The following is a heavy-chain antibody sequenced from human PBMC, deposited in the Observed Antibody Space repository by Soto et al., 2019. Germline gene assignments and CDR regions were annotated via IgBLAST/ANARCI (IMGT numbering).Heavy chain of an antibody. CDR1: GYTFSIYG. Sequence: ASVKVSCKASGYTFSIYGINWVRQAPGQGLEWMGWISPYNGNTKYAQNLQGRVTMTTDTSTSTAYMELNSVTAADTAVYYCASRNIDMDSFDYWGQGTLVTVSS. J-gene: IGHJ4*02. V-gene: IGHV1-18*01. CDR3: ASRNIDMDSFDY. CDR2: ISPYNGNT. D-gene: IGHD5-18*01.